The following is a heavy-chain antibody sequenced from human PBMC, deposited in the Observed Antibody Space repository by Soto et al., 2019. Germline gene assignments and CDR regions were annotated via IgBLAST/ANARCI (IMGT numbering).Heavy chain of an antibody. Sequence: GESLKISCKGSGYSFTSYWISWVRQMPGKGLEWMGRIDPSDSYTNYSPYFQGHVTISADKSISTTNLKWSSLKASDTAMYYCARRPFSSSGYYSNFDYWGQGTLVTVSS. CDR3: ARRPFSSSGYYSNFDY. V-gene: IGHV5-10-1*01. J-gene: IGHJ4*01. D-gene: IGHD3-22*01. CDR1: GYSFTSYW. CDR2: IDPSDSYT.